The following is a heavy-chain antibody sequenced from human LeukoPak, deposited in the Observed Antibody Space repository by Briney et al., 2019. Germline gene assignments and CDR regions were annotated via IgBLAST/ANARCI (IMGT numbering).Heavy chain of an antibody. J-gene: IGHJ4*02. Sequence: ASVKVSCKSSGYSFSDFYIHWVRQAPGQGLEWTGWINPNSGGSNSAQTFHGRVTMTRDTSINTAYMELSGLSSDDTAVYYCARDRVVTAVRNHFHYWGQGTLVTVSS. CDR3: ARDRVVTAVRNHFHY. V-gene: IGHV1-2*02. D-gene: IGHD2-21*02. CDR1: GYSFSDFY. CDR2: INPNSGGS.